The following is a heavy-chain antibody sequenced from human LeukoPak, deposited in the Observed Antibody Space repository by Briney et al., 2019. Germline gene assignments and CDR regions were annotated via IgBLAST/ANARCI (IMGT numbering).Heavy chain of an antibody. CDR1: GFTFSSYA. V-gene: IGHV3-23*01. CDR2: ITGSGSST. CDR3: AKDKGMRGSGSHYILGGFDY. J-gene: IGHJ4*02. Sequence: GGSLRLSCAASGFTFSSYAMSWVRQAPGKGLEWVSAITGSGSSTDYADSVKGRFTVSRDNSKNTLYLQMNSLRAEDTAVYYCAKDKGMRGSGSHYILGGFDYWGQGTLVTVSS. D-gene: IGHD3-10*01.